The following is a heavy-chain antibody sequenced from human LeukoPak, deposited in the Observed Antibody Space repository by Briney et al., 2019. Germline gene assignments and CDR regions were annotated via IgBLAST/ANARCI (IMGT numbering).Heavy chain of an antibody. CDR1: GYTFTSYG. V-gene: IGHV1-18*01. Sequence: ASVKVSRKASGYTFTSYGISWVRQAPGQGLEWMGWISAYNGNTNYAQKLQGRVTMTTDTSTSTAYMELRSLRSDDTAVYYCARVGIMITFGGVIGNDYWGQGTLVTVSS. CDR2: ISAYNGNT. CDR3: ARVGIMITFGGVIGNDY. J-gene: IGHJ4*02. D-gene: IGHD3-16*02.